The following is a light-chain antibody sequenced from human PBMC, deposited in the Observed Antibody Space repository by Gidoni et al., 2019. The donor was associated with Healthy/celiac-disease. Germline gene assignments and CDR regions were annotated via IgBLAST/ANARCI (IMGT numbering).Light chain of an antibody. CDR3: MQALQTPGT. J-gene: IGKJ4*01. CDR1: QSLLHSNGYNY. Sequence: DIVMTHSPLSLPVTPGEPASISCRSSQSLLHSNGYNYLDWYLQKPGQSPQLLIYLGSNRASGVPDRFSGSGSGTDFTLKISRVEAEDVGVYYCMQALQTPGTFXGXTKVEIK. CDR2: LGS. V-gene: IGKV2-28*01.